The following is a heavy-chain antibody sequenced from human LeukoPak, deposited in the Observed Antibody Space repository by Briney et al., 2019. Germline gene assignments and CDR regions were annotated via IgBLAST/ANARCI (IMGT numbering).Heavy chain of an antibody. V-gene: IGHV3-7*01. D-gene: IGHD2-2*01. CDR1: GFPFSSVW. J-gene: IGHJ4*02. CDR2: IIPDGSEQ. Sequence: PGGSLRLSCAASGFPFSSVWMNWVRQTPGRGLEWLAKIIPDGSEQYYVDSVRGRFTISRDNAKNSVYLDMNNLRVDGKGVYYCSGRDSSRSPWPYWGQGTLVSVSS. CDR3: SGRDSSRSPWPY.